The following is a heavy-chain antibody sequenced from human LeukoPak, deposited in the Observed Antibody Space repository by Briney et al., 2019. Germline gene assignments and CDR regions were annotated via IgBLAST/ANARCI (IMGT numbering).Heavy chain of an antibody. V-gene: IGHV3-30-3*01. J-gene: IGHJ3*01. CDR1: GFTLSSHV. D-gene: IGHD3-3*01. CDR3: ARGILSPRSVAFDV. Sequence: PGGSLRLSCVASGFTLSSHVMHWVRQAPGKGLEWVALISSDGTTKYNADSVEGRFTISRDTSMDTLYLQMNSLRVDDTSVYYCARGILSPRSVAFDVWGPGTMVTVS. CDR2: ISSDGTTK.